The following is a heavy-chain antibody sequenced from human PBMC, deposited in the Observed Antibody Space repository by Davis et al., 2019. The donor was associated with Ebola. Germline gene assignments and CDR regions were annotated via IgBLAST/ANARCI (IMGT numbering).Heavy chain of an antibody. Sequence: GESLKISCDASGFTVRNTHMSWVRQAPGKGLEWVSGIYGGDTHHADSVKGRFAISRDNSKDTLYLQMNSLRIEDTGVYYCARGGGSSWFAYWGQGTLVSVSS. CDR2: IYGGDT. CDR1: GFTVRNTH. D-gene: IGHD6-13*01. J-gene: IGHJ5*01. V-gene: IGHV3-53*01. CDR3: ARGGGSSWFAY.